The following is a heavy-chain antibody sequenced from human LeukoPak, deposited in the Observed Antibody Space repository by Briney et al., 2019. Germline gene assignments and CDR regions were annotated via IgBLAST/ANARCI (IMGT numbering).Heavy chain of an antibody. CDR1: GFTFSSYA. J-gene: IGHJ4*02. CDR3: ARGPPQAYCGGDCQTYFDY. V-gene: IGHV3-30-3*01. CDR2: ISYDGSNK. Sequence: PGRSLRLSCAASGFTFSSYAMHWVRQAPGKGLEWLAFISYDGSNKDYADSVKGRFTISRDNSKNTLYLQMNSLRAEDTAVYYCARGPPQAYCGGDCQTYFDYWGQGTLVTVSS. D-gene: IGHD2-21*02.